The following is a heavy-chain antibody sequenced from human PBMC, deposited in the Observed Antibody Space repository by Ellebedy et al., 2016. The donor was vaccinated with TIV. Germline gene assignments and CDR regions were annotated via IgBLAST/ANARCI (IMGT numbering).Heavy chain of an antibody. Sequence: SVKVSCXASAYTFTGYYMHWVRQAPGQGLEWMGWIIPIFGTANYAQKFQGRVTITADESTSTAYMELSSLRSEDTAVYYCARGRDNWNYVGGDYYYYGMDVWGQGTTVTVSS. D-gene: IGHD1-7*01. CDR2: IIPIFGTA. J-gene: IGHJ6*02. CDR1: AYTFTGYY. V-gene: IGHV1-69*13. CDR3: ARGRDNWNYVGGDYYYYGMDV.